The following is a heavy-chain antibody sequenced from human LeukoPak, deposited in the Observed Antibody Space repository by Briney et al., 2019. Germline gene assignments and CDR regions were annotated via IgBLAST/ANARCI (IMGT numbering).Heavy chain of an antibody. CDR1: GFSFSTYS. V-gene: IGHV3-48*01. Sequence: PGGSLRLSCAASGFSFSTYSMNWVRQAPGKGLEWVAYITSGSHVIYYANSVKGRFTVSRDDAKNSLHLQMNSLRAEDTAVYYCAKDGGLWVSAHWGDSWGRGTLVTVSS. J-gene: IGHJ4*02. CDR3: AKDGGLWVSAHWGDS. D-gene: IGHD7-27*01. CDR2: ITSGSHVI.